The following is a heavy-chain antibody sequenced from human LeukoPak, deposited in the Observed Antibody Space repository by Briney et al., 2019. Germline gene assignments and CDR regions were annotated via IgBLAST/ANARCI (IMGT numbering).Heavy chain of an antibody. Sequence: PSETLSLTCAVSGGSISSSNWWSWVRQPPGKGLEWIGEIYHSGSTNYNPPLKSRVTISVDKSKNQFSLKLSSVTAADTAVYYCASATGYSSGWSPGYWGQGTLVTVSS. D-gene: IGHD6-19*01. J-gene: IGHJ4*02. CDR1: GGSISSSNW. CDR3: ASATGYSSGWSPGY. V-gene: IGHV4-4*02. CDR2: IYHSGST.